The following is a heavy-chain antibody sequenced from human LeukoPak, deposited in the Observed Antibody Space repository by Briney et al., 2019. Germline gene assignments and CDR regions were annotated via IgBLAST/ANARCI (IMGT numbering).Heavy chain of an antibody. V-gene: IGHV1-2*06. J-gene: IGHJ5*02. CDR1: GYTFTGYH. CDR3: ARDRPAAWMNNWFDP. Sequence: AASVKVSCKASGYTFTGYHMHWVRQAPGQGLEWMGRINPNSGDTNYAQKLQGRVTMTTDTSTSTAYMELRSLRSDDTAVYYCARDRPAAWMNNWFDPWGQGTLVTVSS. D-gene: IGHD6-13*01. CDR2: INPNSGDT.